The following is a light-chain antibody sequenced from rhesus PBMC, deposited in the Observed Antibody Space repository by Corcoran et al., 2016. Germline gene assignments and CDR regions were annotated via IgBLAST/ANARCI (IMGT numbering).Light chain of an antibody. CDR1: ENVNNY. CDR2: AAS. Sequence: DIQMTQSPSSLSASVGDRVTITCRASENVNNYLHWYQQKPGKAPKLLIYAASTLQSGVPSRFSGSGSVTDYTFTISSLQPEDVATYYCQHSYGTPYSFGQGTKVEIK. CDR3: QHSYGTPYS. V-gene: IGKV1-74*01. J-gene: IGKJ2*01.